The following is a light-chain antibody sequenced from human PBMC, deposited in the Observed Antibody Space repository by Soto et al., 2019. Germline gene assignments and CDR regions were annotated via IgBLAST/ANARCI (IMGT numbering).Light chain of an antibody. CDR3: QHYGSSPPVT. Sequence: PGDRATLSCRASQSVSSSYLAWYQQKPGQAPRLLIYGASSRATGIPDRFSGSGSGTDFTLTISRLEPEDFAVYFCQHYGSSPPVTFGQGTRLEIK. J-gene: IGKJ5*01. CDR2: GAS. V-gene: IGKV3-20*01. CDR1: QSVSSSY.